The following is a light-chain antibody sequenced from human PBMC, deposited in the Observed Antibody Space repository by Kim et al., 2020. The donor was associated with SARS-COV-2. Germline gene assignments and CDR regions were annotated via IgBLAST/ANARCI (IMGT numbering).Light chain of an antibody. CDR3: QQSYTTPT. J-gene: IGKJ3*01. CDR1: QNIGNY. Sequence: SGSVGDRVTVSCRGDQNIGNYVNWYQQRPGSAPNLLIYAASILQSGVPSRFSGSGSGTDFPLANSSLQPEEFATCYCQQSYTTPTFGPGAKVDIK. V-gene: IGKV1-39*01. CDR2: AAS.